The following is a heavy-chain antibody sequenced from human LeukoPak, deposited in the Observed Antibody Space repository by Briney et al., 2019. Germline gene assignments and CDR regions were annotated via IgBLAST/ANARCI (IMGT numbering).Heavy chain of an antibody. CDR1: GGSISTDY. CDR3: ARGTVPNAFDI. V-gene: IGHV4-4*07. D-gene: IGHD1/OR15-1a*01. J-gene: IGHJ3*02. Sequence: SETLSLTCTVSGGSISTDYWSRIRQPAGKGLEWIGRIYTSGSTNYNPSLKSRVTMSVDTSKNQFPLKLSSVTAADTAVYFCARGTVPNAFDIWGQGTMVTVS. CDR2: IYTSGST.